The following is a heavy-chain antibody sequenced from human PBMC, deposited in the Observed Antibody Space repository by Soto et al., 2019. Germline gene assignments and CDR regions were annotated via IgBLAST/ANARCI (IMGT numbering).Heavy chain of an antibody. Sequence: QVQLVQSGAEVKKPGSSVKVSCKASGGTFSSYAISWVRQAPGQGLEWMGGIIPIFGTANYAQKFQGRVTITADESTSTAYMELSSLRSEDTAVYYCAGHHPTHYYYGMDVWGQGTTVTVSS. CDR3: AGHHPTHYYYGMDV. CDR2: IIPIFGTA. J-gene: IGHJ6*02. V-gene: IGHV1-69*12. CDR1: GGTFSSYA.